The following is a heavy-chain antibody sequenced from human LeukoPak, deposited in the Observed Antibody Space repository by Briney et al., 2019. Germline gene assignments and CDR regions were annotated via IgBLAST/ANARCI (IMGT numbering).Heavy chain of an antibody. CDR3: ARRVGATTFDAFDI. CDR2: INPIRGIA. J-gene: IGHJ3*02. Sequence: SVTVSCKPSGGTFSSYAISWVRQAPGQGLKWMGRINPIRGIANYAQKFQGRVTITADKSTSTAYMELSSLRSEDTAVYYCARRVGATTFDAFDIWGQGTMVTVSS. D-gene: IGHD1-26*01. V-gene: IGHV1-69*04. CDR1: GGTFSSYA.